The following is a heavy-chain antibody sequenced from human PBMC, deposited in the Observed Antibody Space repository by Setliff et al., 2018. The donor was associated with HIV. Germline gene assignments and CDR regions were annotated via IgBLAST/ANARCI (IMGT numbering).Heavy chain of an antibody. CDR3: ARDLWGTYNGYLHY. CDR2: ITGTGSGR. D-gene: IGHD1-20*01. Sequence: LRLSCAASGFTLSSYSMHWVRQAPGKGLEWVSYITGTGSGRDYADSVKGRFTISRDNAKNSLFLQMNNLTVDDTGLYFCARDLWGTYNGYLHYWGRGTLVTSPQ. V-gene: IGHV3-48*03. J-gene: IGHJ4*02. CDR1: GFTLSSYS.